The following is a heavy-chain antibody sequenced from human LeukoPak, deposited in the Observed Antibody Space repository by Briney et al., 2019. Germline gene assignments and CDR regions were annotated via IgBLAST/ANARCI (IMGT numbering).Heavy chain of an antibody. D-gene: IGHD3-22*01. V-gene: IGHV3-53*01. Sequence: PGGSLRLSCAASGFTVSSNYMSWVRQAPGKGLEWVSVIYSGGSTYYADSVKGRFTISRDDSKNTLYLQMNSLRAEDTAVYYCARDYEGYYYDSSGPQRAYYYGMDVWGQGTTVTVSS. CDR3: ARDYEGYYYDSSGPQRAYYYGMDV. CDR2: IYSGGST. J-gene: IGHJ6*02. CDR1: GFTVSSNY.